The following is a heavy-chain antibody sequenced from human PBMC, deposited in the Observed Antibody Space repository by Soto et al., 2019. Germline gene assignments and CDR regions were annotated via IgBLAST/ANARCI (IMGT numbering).Heavy chain of an antibody. J-gene: IGHJ4*02. CDR1: GDSIRSYY. CDR3: ARQYIGYCTNGVCHDINFDY. D-gene: IGHD2-8*01. Sequence: SETLYLTCTVSGDSIRSYYCGWIRQHPEKGQEKIGNIYYNGSTNYNLSLKSRVTISVDTSKNQFSLKLSSVTAADTAVYYCARQYIGYCTNGVCHDINFDYWGQGTLVTVSS. V-gene: IGHV4-59*08. CDR2: IYYNGST.